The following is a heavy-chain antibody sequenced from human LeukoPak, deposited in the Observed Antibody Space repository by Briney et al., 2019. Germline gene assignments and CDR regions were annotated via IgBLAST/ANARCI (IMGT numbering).Heavy chain of an antibody. D-gene: IGHD2-2*01. CDR3: ARVEGEIVVVGGPYYFDY. Sequence: GGSLRLSCAASGFTFSSYWMSWVRQAPGKGLEWVANIKQDGSEKYYVDSVKGRFTISRDNAKNSLYLQMNSLRAEDTAVYYCARVEGEIVVVGGPYYFDYWGQGTLVTVSS. CDR2: IKQDGSEK. V-gene: IGHV3-7*01. CDR1: GFTFSSYW. J-gene: IGHJ4*02.